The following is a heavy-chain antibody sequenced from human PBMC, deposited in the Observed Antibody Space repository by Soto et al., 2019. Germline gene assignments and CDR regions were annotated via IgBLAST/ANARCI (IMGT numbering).Heavy chain of an antibody. J-gene: IGHJ5*02. CDR3: ARHPIVGATSWFDP. V-gene: IGHV4-61*01. CDR1: GGSVSSGNYS. Sequence: SETLSLTCTVSGGSVSSGNYSWSWIRQPQGKGLEWIGLIYYSGSTNYNPSLKSRVTISADTSKNQFSLNLTSVTAADTAVYYCARHPIVGATSWFDPWGQGTLVTVSS. D-gene: IGHD1-26*01. CDR2: IYYSGST.